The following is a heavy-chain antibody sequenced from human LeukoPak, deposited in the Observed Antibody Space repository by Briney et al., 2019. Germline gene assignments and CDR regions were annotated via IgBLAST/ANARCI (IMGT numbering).Heavy chain of an antibody. Sequence: SETLSLTCAVSGGSITDSYWWTWVRQPPGKGLEWIGEMYHSGGTNYNPSLKGRVTISVDKSKNHFSLKLSSVTAADTAVYYCVSARENYDILTGYYKGGSFDYWGQGTLVTVSS. D-gene: IGHD3-9*01. CDR2: MYHSGGT. J-gene: IGHJ4*02. CDR1: GGSITDSYW. V-gene: IGHV4-4*02. CDR3: VSARENYDILTGYYKGGSFDY.